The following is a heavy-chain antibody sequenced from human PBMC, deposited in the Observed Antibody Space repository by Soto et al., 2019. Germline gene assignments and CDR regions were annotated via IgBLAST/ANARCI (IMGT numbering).Heavy chain of an antibody. Sequence: QVQLQESGPGLVKPSQTLSLTCTVSGGSISSGGYYWSWIRQHPGKGLEWIGYIYYSGSTYYNPSIESRVTISVVTSKNHSSLKLSSVTAADTAVYYCARGYYDFWRDSTVLDVWGQGTTVTVSS. CDR2: IYYSGST. CDR1: GGSISSGGYY. J-gene: IGHJ6*02. D-gene: IGHD3-3*01. V-gene: IGHV4-31*03. CDR3: ARGYYDFWRDSTVLDV.